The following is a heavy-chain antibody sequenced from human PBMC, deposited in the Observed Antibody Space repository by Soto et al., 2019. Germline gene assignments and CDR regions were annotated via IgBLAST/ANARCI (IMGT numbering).Heavy chain of an antibody. CDR1: GSTFSSDA. CDR2: ISGSGGST. V-gene: IGHV3-23*01. D-gene: IGHD3-16*02. CDR3: ATLGELSGNYYYYYMDV. Sequence: GGSLILSCAASGSTFSSDAMSWVRQAPGKGLEWVSAISGSGGSTYYADSVKGRFTISRDNSKNTLYLQMNSLRAEDTAVYYCATLGELSGNYYYYYMDVWGKGTTVTVSS. J-gene: IGHJ6*03.